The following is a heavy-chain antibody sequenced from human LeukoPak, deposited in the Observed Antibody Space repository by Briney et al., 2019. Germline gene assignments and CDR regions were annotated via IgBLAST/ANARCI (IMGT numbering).Heavy chain of an antibody. V-gene: IGHV3-23*01. Sequence: GGSLRLSCAASGFTFSSYAMSWVRQAPGKGLEWVSAISGSGANTYYADSVRGRFTIFRDNSANTLYLQMNSLRAEDTAVYYCAKIPHPSYYFDYWGQGTLVTVSS. CDR3: AKIPHPSYYFDY. CDR2: ISGSGANT. CDR1: GFTFSSYA. J-gene: IGHJ4*02. D-gene: IGHD2-21*01.